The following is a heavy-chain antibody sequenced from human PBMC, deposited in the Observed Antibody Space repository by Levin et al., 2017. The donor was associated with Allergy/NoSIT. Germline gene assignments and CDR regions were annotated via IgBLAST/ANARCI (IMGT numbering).Heavy chain of an antibody. Sequence: GGSLRLSCAASGFTFSSYAMSWVRQAPGKGLQWVSAISVSGSSTYYAGSVKGRFTISRDNSKNTLFLQMNSLRPEDTAVYYCARRSSDTGWDFDYWGQGTLVTVSS. D-gene: IGHD1-26*01. CDR2: ISVSGSST. CDR1: GFTFSSYA. V-gene: IGHV3-23*01. CDR3: ARRSSDTGWDFDY. J-gene: IGHJ4*02.